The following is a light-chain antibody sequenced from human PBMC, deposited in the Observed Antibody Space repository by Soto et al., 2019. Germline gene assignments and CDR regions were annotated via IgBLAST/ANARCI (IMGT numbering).Light chain of an antibody. V-gene: IGLV4-69*01. Sequence: QSVLTQSPSASASLGASVKLTCTLSSGHSNYAIAWHQQQPEKGPRFLMKVNSDGSHIKGDGIPDRFSGSSSGAERYLTISSLQSEDEADFYCQSWGAGDVVFGGGTKVTVL. J-gene: IGLJ2*01. CDR3: QSWGAGDVV. CDR1: SGHSNYA. CDR2: VNSDGSH.